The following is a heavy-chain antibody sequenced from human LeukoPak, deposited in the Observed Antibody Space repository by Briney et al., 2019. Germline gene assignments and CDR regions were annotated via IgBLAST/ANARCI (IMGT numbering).Heavy chain of an antibody. V-gene: IGHV4-31*03. CDR1: GGSISSGGYY. CDR3: ARGLGPAFDI. Sequence: SETLSLTCTVSGGSISSGGYYWSWIRQHPGKGLEWIGYIYYSGSTYYTPSVQSRVTISVAKSTNQFSLKLSSVTAAATAVYSCARGLGPAFDIWGQGTMVTVSS. D-gene: IGHD3-16*01. J-gene: IGHJ3*02. CDR2: IYYSGST.